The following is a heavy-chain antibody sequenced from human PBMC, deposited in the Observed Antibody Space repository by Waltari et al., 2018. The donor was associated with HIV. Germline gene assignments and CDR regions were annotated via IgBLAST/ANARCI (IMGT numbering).Heavy chain of an antibody. V-gene: IGHV4-38-2*02. J-gene: IGHJ1*01. CDR3: ARAQENSGGLAFQL. Sequence: QVQLQESGPGLVRPSETLSLNCTVSGYAIRSGFYWAWLRRPRGKGLEWIGSMFHSGSTYYKPSLKSRVTMSIDVTKNRSSLNLKSVTATDTALYYCARAQENSGGLAFQLWGLGTLVTVSS. CDR2: MFHSGST. D-gene: IGHD2-15*01. CDR1: GYAIRSGFY.